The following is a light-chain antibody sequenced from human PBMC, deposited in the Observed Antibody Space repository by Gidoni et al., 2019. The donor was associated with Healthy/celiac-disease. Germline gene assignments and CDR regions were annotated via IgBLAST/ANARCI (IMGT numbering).Light chain of an antibody. CDR3: QQYDSYPRT. J-gene: IGKJ4*02. Sequence: AIRMAHSPSSFSASTGDRVTITCRASQGISSYLAWYQQKPGKAPKLLIYAASTLQSGVPSRFSGSGSGTDFTLTISCLQSEDFATYYCQQYDSYPRTFGGGTKVEIK. CDR1: QGISSY. CDR2: AAS. V-gene: IGKV1-8*01.